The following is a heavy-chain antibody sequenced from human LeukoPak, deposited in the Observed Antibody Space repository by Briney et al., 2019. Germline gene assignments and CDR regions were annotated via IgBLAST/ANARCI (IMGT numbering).Heavy chain of an antibody. J-gene: IGHJ6*03. CDR1: GFTFSGYA. CDR2: ISGSGANT. Sequence: GGSLRLSCAASGFTFSGYAMSWVRQAPGKGLEWVSAISGSGANTYSVGSVKGRFTISRDNSKNTLFLQMNSLRAEDTAVCYCAKDRLELHDYYMAVWGKGTTVTVSS. CDR3: AKDRLELHDYYMAV. D-gene: IGHD1-7*01. V-gene: IGHV3-23*01.